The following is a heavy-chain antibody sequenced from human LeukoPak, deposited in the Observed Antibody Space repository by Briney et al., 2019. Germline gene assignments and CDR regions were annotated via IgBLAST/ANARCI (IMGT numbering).Heavy chain of an antibody. CDR1: GGSISSSSYY. CDR3: ASDPNYYDSSGFDY. J-gene: IGHJ4*02. CDR2: IYYSGST. Sequence: SETLSLTCTVSGGSISSSSYYWGWIRQPPGKGLEWIGSIYYSGSTYYNPSLKSRVTISVDTSKNQFSLKLSSVTAADTAVYYCASDPNYYDSSGFDYWGQGTLATVSS. D-gene: IGHD3-22*01. V-gene: IGHV4-39*01.